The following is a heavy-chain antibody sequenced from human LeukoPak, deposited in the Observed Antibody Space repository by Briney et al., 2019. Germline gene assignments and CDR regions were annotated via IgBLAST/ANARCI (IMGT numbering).Heavy chain of an antibody. Sequence: GASVKVSCKASGGTFSSYAISWVRQAPGQGLEWMGGIIPIFGTANYAQKFQGRVTITADESTSTAYMELSSLRSDDTAVYYCARASRGEYQLPSLPYFWGQGTLVTVSS. CDR3: ARASRGEYQLPSLPYF. CDR1: GGTFSSYA. D-gene: IGHD2-2*01. V-gene: IGHV1-69*13. J-gene: IGHJ4*02. CDR2: IIPIFGTA.